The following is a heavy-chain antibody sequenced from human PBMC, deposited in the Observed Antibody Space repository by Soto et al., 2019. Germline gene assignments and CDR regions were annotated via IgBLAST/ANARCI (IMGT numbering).Heavy chain of an antibody. CDR1: GFTFNIYA. Sequence: EVQLLESGGDLIQPGGSLRLSCAASGFTFNIYAMTWVCQAPGKGLEWVSAISRYGDFTYYADSVEGRFTISRDNSKNTLYWQMNSLRAEDTAVYYCAKDRYLDHDSRGYLFDNWGQGTLVTVSS. J-gene: IGHJ4*02. CDR2: ISRYGDFT. V-gene: IGHV3-23*01. D-gene: IGHD3-22*01. CDR3: AKDRYLDHDSRGYLFDN.